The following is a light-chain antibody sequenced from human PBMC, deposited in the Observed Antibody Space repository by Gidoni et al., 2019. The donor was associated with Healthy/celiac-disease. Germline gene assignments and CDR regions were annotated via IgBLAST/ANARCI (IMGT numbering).Light chain of an antibody. V-gene: IGLV3-21*02. CDR3: QVWDSSSDHPGAV. CDR1: NIGSKS. J-gene: IGLJ7*01. Sequence: SYVPTQPPPLSLAPGQTARITCGGNNIGSKSVHWYQQKPGQAPVLVVYDDSDRPSGIPERFSGSNSGNTATLTISRVEAGDEADYYCQVWDSSSDHPGAVFGGGTQLTVL. CDR2: DDS.